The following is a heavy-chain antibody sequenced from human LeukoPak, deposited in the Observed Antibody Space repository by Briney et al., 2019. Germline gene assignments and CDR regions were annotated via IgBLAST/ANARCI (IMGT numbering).Heavy chain of an antibody. V-gene: IGHV1-69*05. J-gene: IGHJ3*02. D-gene: IGHD1-26*01. CDR1: GGTFISYA. CDR2: IIPIFGTA. CDR3: ASGGSHGDDAFDI. Sequence: SVKVSCKASGGTFISYAISWVRQAPGQGLEWLGGIIPIFGTANYAQKFQGRVTITTDESTSTAYMELSSLRSEDTAVYYCASGGSHGDDAFDIWGQGTMVTVSS.